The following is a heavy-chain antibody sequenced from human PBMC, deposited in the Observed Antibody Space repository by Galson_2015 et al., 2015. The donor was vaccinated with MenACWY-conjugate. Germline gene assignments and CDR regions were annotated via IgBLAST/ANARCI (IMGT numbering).Heavy chain of an antibody. D-gene: IGHD3/OR15-3a*01. CDR1: GFTFGDYA. CDR2: IRSKAYGGTT. V-gene: IGHV3-49*03. Sequence: SLRLSCAASGFTFGDYAMSWFRQAPGKGLEWVGFIRSKAYGGTTEYAASVKGRFTISRDDSKSIAYLQMNSLKTEDTAVYYCTRDRVDWRGGQVYYYYMDVWGKGTTVTVSS. J-gene: IGHJ6*03. CDR3: TRDRVDWRGGQVYYYYMDV.